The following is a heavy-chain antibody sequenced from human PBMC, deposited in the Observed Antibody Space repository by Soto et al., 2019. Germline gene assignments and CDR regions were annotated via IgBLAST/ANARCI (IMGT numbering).Heavy chain of an antibody. CDR1: GYNFTTYG. Sequence: QVQLVQSGAEVKKPGASVKVSCKTSGYNFTTYGVSWVRQAPGQGLEWMGWISGHNGHTNYAQTLQGRVTMTTDTSTTTAYMELRSMRSDDTAVYYCARYQPYRTGYYYFEPWGQGTLAIVTS. CDR3: ARYQPYRTGYYYFEP. J-gene: IGHJ4*02. V-gene: IGHV1-18*01. D-gene: IGHD3-9*01. CDR2: ISGHNGHT.